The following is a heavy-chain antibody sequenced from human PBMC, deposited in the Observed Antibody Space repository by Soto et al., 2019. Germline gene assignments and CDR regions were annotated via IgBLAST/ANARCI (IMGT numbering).Heavy chain of an antibody. D-gene: IGHD3-3*01. CDR1: GYTFTSYG. J-gene: IGHJ5*02. CDR3: ARDRNDFWSGYGTSGSDWFDP. V-gene: IGHV1-18*01. Sequence: GASVKVSCKASGYTFTSYGISWVRQAPGQGLEWMGWISAYNGNTNYAQKLQGRVTMTTDTSTSTAYMELRSLRSDDTAVYCCARDRNDFWSGYGTSGSDWFDPWGQGTLVTVSS. CDR2: ISAYNGNT.